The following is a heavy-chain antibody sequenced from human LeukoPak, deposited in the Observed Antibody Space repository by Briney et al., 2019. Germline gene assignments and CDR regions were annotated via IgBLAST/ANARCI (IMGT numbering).Heavy chain of an antibody. D-gene: IGHD5-24*01. V-gene: IGHV3-53*01. J-gene: IGHJ4*02. CDR1: GFTVSSHY. CDR3: ARVYVEMATSGEPILTPFDY. CDR2: IYSGGST. Sequence: GGSLRLSCAASGFTVSSHYMSWVRQAPGKGLEWVSVIYSGGSTYYADAVKGRFTISRDNSKNTLYLQMNSLRAEDTAVYYCARVYVEMATSGEPILTPFDYWGQGTLVTVSS.